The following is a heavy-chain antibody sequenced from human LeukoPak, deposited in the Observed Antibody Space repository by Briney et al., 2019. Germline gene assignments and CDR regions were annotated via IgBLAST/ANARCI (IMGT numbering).Heavy chain of an antibody. CDR2: INPSGGST. CDR1: GHTFTSYY. D-gene: IGHD3-10*01. J-gene: IGHJ5*02. CDR3: ARDFPSKVRGVRAENWFDP. V-gene: IGHV1-46*01. Sequence: ASVKVSCKASGHTFTSYYMHWVRQAPGQGLEWMGIINPSGGSTSYAQKFQGRVTMTRDTSTSTVYMELSSLRSEDTAVYYCARDFPSKVRGVRAENWFDPWGQGTLVTVSS.